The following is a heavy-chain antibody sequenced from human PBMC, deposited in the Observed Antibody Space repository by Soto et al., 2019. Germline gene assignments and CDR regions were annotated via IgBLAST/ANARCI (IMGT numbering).Heavy chain of an antibody. V-gene: IGHV4-59*01. CDR1: GGSISSYY. CDR3: ARDTATSRYYGMDV. D-gene: IGHD5-18*01. J-gene: IGHJ6*02. Sequence: SSETLSLTCTVSGGSISSYYWSWIRQPPGTGLEWIGYIYYSGSTNYNPSLKSRVTISVDTSKNQFSLKLSSVTAADTAVYYCARDTATSRYYGMDVWGQGTTVTVSS. CDR2: IYYSGST.